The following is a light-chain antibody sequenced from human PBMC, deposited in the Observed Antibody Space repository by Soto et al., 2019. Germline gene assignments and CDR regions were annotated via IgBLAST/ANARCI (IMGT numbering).Light chain of an antibody. V-gene: IGLV1-47*02. CDR1: DSNIGSNS. J-gene: IGLJ1*01. CDR3: VAWDASLSACV. Sequence: QAVVTQPPSASGTAGQVVTISCSGGDSNIGSNSVYWYQHLPRMAPKLLIYYNNQRPSGVPDRFSGSGSGTSASLAIVWLRSEDEVVYYCVAWDASLSACVFGNGTKLTVL. CDR2: YNN.